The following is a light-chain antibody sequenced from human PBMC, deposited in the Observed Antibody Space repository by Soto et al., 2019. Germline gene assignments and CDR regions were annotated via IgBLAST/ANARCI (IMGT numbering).Light chain of an antibody. CDR3: QQRSDWPALT. Sequence: EIVLTQSPATLSLSPGERATLSCRASQSFNNYLAWYQQKPGQAPRLLIYDASNRATGIPARFSGSGSGTDFTLTISSLQPEDFAVYYCQQRSDWPALTFGGGTKVEIK. V-gene: IGKV3-11*01. J-gene: IGKJ4*01. CDR2: DAS. CDR1: QSFNNY.